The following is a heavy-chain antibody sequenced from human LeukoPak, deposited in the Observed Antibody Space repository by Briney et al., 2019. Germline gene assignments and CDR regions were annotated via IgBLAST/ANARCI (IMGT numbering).Heavy chain of an antibody. CDR2: LRSKAYGGTT. Sequence: GGSLRLSCTASGFTFGDYAMNWVRQAPGKGLEWVGFLRSKAYGGTTEYAASVKGRFTISRDDSKSVAFLQMNSLKTEDTAVYYCARDWQRWLQFPYYFDYWGQGTLVTVSS. CDR1: GFTFGDYA. J-gene: IGHJ4*02. D-gene: IGHD5-24*01. CDR3: ARDWQRWLQFPYYFDY. V-gene: IGHV3-49*04.